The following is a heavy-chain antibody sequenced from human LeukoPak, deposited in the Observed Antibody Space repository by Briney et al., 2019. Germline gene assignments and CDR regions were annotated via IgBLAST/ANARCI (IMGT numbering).Heavy chain of an antibody. V-gene: IGHV3-48*02. CDR2: IMRTAADVT. CDR3: VRDWSYAFDL. J-gene: IGHJ3*01. CDR1: GFTFSSYT. Sequence: GGSLRLSCAASGFTFSSYTMNWVRQAPGKGLEWISYIMRTAADVTSYADSVEDRFTISRDDAKNSLYLQMNSLRDDDTAVYYCVRDWSYAFDLWGQGTMVTVSS.